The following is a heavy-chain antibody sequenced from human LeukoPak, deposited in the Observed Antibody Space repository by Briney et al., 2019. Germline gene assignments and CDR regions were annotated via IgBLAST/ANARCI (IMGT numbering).Heavy chain of an antibody. CDR3: ARDKLHNWGSFPY. J-gene: IGHJ4*02. CDR1: GFTFSSFA. V-gene: IGHV3-30*04. CDR2: ISYDGGGE. Sequence: GRSLRLSCAASGFTFSSFAMHWVRQAPGKGLEWVTVISYDGGGEYYTGSVKGRFTISRDNSKNTLYLQMSSLRAEDTAVYYCARDKLHNWGSFPYWGQGTLVTVSS. D-gene: IGHD7-27*01.